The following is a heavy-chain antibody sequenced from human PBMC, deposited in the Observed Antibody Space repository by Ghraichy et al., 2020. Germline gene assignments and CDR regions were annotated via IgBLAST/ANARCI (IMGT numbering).Heavy chain of an antibody. V-gene: IGHV4-31*03. CDR1: GGSISSGGYY. J-gene: IGHJ6*02. CDR2: IYYSGST. Sequence: SETLSLTCTVSGGSISSGGYYWSWIRQHPGKGLEWIGYIYYSGSTYYNPFLKSRVTISVDTSKNQFSLKLSSMTAADTAVYYCARDLVGFNDYGDYAILDAVYGMDVWGQGTTVTVSS. CDR3: ARDLVGFNDYGDYAILDAVYGMDV. D-gene: IGHD4-17*01.